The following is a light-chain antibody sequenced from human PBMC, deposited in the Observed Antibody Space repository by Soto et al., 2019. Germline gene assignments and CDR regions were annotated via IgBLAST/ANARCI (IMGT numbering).Light chain of an antibody. CDR2: GAS. Sequence: EIGMSQVSATLCVSSGGEGKLFWRASQSVRGNLAWYQQKPGQSPRLLIYGASSRATGIPARFSGSGSGTEFTLTISSLQSEDFAVYYCQQYNNWPFINFGQGTQLEIK. CDR1: QSVRGN. CDR3: QQYNNWPFIN. V-gene: IGKV3-15*01. J-gene: IGKJ5*01.